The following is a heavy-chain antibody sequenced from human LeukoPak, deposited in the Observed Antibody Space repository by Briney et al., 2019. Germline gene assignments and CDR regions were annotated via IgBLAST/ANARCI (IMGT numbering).Heavy chain of an antibody. D-gene: IGHD2-21*02. Sequence: AAVKVSCMASLYTFTSYDINWVPQATRQGGEWVGWVNPNRGHTDYAQKLQGRVTITKNTFISTAYIALSSLRSADTAVYYCARSVWVTAFYSYYHLDVWGKGTTVTVSS. CDR3: ARSVWVTAFYSYYHLDV. V-gene: IGHV1-8*03. J-gene: IGHJ6*03. CDR1: LYTFTSYD. CDR2: VNPNRGHT.